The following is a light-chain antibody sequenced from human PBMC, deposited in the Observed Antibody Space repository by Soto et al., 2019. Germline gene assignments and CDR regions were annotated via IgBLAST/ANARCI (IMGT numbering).Light chain of an antibody. CDR1: STDVGAYNF. Sequence: QSALTQPASVSGSPGQSITISCTGTSTDVGAYNFDSWYQQYPGKAPKLMIYDVNYRPPGISYRFSGSKSGNTASLIISGLQTEDEADFYCSSYTTTSTVLFGGGTKLTVL. CDR3: SSYTTTSTVL. V-gene: IGLV2-14*01. J-gene: IGLJ2*01. CDR2: DVN.